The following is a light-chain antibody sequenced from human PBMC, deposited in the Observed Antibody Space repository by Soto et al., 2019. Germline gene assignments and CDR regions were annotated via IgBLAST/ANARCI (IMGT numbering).Light chain of an antibody. CDR2: DAS. CDR3: QHYTNWPLT. J-gene: IGKJ4*01. Sequence: EIVLTQSPVNLSVSPGERATLSCRASHDVSSRLAWYQQKPGQAPRLLIYDASTRATGLPARFSGSGSGTEFTLTISSLQSEDFAVYYCQHYTNWPLTFGGGTKVEIK. CDR1: HDVSSR. V-gene: IGKV3-15*01.